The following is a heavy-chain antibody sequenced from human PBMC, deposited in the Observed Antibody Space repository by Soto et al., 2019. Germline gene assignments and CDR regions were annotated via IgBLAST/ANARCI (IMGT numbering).Heavy chain of an antibody. D-gene: IGHD3-3*01. CDR1: AGSISNYF. V-gene: IGHV4-4*07. CDR2: IDNSGST. Sequence: SETLSLTCTVSAGSISNYFCNWIRQPAGKGLEWIGRIDNSGSTNYNPSLKSQVTMSSDTSRNQFSLKLNSVTAADTAVYYCARGGQDFWSGPFDYWGQGALVTVSS. J-gene: IGHJ4*02. CDR3: ARGGQDFWSGPFDY.